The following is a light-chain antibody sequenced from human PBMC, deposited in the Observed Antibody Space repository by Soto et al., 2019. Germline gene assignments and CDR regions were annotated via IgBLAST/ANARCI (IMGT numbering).Light chain of an antibody. Sequence: EIVLTQSPGTLSLSPGEGATLSCRASQSVSSSYLAWYQQKPGQAPRLLIYGASSRATGIPDRFSGGGSGTFFILIISRLEPEDFAVYYCQQYDNSPWTFGQGTKVEIK. CDR2: GAS. CDR1: QSVSSSY. CDR3: QQYDNSPWT. J-gene: IGKJ1*01. V-gene: IGKV3-20*01.